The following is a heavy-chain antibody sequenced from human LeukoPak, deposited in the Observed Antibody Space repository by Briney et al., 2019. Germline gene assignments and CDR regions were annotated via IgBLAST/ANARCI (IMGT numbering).Heavy chain of an antibody. V-gene: IGHV4-59*12. CDR1: GGSISSYY. J-gene: IGHJ5*02. CDR3: ARESHWFDP. Sequence: SETLSLTCTVSGGSISSYYWSWIRQPPGKGLEWIGYIDYSGSTNYNPSLKSRVTISVDTSKNQFSLKLSSVTAADTAVYYCARESHWFDPWGQGTLVTVSS. CDR2: IDYSGST.